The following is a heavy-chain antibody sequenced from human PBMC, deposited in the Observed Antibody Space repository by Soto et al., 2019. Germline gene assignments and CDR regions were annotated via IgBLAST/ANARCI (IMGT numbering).Heavy chain of an antibody. CDR1: GFTFSRYA. V-gene: IGHV3-30-3*01. Sequence: QVQLVESGGGVVQTGRSLRLSCAASGFTFSRYAMHWVRQAPGKGLEWVTVISYDGSNKYYADSVKGRFTISRDNSKNTLYLQKNSLRAEDTAVYYCARGSLYGSGSYYFDYWGQGTLVTVSS. J-gene: IGHJ4*02. CDR3: ARGSLYGSGSYYFDY. D-gene: IGHD3-10*01. CDR2: ISYDGSNK.